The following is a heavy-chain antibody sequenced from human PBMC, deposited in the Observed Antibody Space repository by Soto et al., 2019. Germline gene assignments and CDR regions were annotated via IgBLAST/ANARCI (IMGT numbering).Heavy chain of an antibody. Sequence: SVKLSCKASGGTFSSYTISWVRQAPGQGLEWMGRIIPILGIANYAQKFQGRVTITADKSTSTAYMELSSLRSEDTAVYYCARAHHQVGSGSYYNVNYYYGMDVWGQGTTVTVSS. D-gene: IGHD3-10*01. CDR2: IIPILGIA. CDR1: GGTFSSYT. CDR3: ARAHHQVGSGSYYNVNYYYGMDV. V-gene: IGHV1-69*02. J-gene: IGHJ6*02.